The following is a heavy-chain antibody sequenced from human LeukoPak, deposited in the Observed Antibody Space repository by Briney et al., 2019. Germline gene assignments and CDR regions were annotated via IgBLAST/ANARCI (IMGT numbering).Heavy chain of an antibody. J-gene: IGHJ4*02. Sequence: PEAPRLSRTDPVDSISNYIWSWIRPPPGKGLEWVARIYASGSTNYNPSPKSRLTTSVDTSKNQLSMKLSSVTTADTSVYYCARHAGFGDYDYWGQGTLVTVSS. CDR3: ARHAGFGDYDY. V-gene: IGHV4-4*07. CDR2: IYASGST. D-gene: IGHD4-17*01. CDR1: VDSISNYI.